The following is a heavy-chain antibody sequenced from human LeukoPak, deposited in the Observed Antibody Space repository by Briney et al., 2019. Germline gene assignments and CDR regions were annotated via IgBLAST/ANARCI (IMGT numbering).Heavy chain of an antibody. J-gene: IGHJ5*02. V-gene: IGHV5-51*01. CDR3: ARHSQLNIGFGYNWFDP. CDR2: IYPGDSDT. Sequence: PGESLKISCKGSGYSFTSYWIGWVRQMPGKGLEWMGIIYPGDSDTRYSPSFQGQVTISADKSISTAYLQWSSLKASDTAMYYCARHSQLNIGFGYNWFDPWGQGTLVTVSS. CDR1: GYSFTSYW. D-gene: IGHD3-10*01.